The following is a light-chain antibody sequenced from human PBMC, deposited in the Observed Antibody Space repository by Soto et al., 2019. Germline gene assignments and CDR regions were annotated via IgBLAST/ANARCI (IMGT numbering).Light chain of an antibody. CDR1: QSISSW. V-gene: IGKV1-5*01. J-gene: IGKJ1*01. CDR2: DAS. Sequence: DIQMTQSPSTLSASVGDRVTITCRASQSISSWLAWYQQKPGKAPKLLIYDASSLESGVPSRFSGSGSGTEFTLTIISLQPDDFAPYYCQQYNSYPWTFGQVTKVEIK. CDR3: QQYNSYPWT.